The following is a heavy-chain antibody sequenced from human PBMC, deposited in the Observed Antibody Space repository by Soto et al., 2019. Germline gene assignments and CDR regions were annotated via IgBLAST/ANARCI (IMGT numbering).Heavy chain of an antibody. J-gene: IGHJ3*02. D-gene: IGHD3-10*01. Sequence: PGESLKISCKGSGYSFTSYWIGWVRQVPGKGLEWMGIIYPGDSDTRYSPSFQGQVTISADKSISTAYLQWSSLKASDTAMYYCARTLLWFGELLSAFDIWGQGTMVTVSS. CDR3: ARTLLWFGELLSAFDI. CDR1: GYSFTSYW. V-gene: IGHV5-51*01. CDR2: IYPGDSDT.